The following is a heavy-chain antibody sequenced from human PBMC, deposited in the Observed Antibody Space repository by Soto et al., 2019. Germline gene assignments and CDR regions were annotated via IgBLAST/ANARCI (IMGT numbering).Heavy chain of an antibody. D-gene: IGHD6-19*01. Sequence: EVQLLESGGGLVQPGGSLRLSCAASGFTFSSYAMSWVRQAPGKGLEWVSAISGSGGSTYYADSVKGRFTISRDNSKNTLYLQMNSLRAEDTAVYYCAKGAYEDSSGWYYFDYWGQGTLVTVSS. CDR3: AKGAYEDSSGWYYFDY. CDR2: ISGSGGST. J-gene: IGHJ4*02. V-gene: IGHV3-23*01. CDR1: GFTFSSYA.